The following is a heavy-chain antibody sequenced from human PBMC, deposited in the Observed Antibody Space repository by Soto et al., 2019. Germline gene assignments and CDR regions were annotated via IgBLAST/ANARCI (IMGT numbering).Heavy chain of an antibody. Sequence: QVQLVQSGAEVKKPGSSVKVSCKASGGTFSSYAISWVRQAPGQGLEWMGGIIPIFGTANYAQKFQGRVTSNADESASTADMELGSLRSEDTAVYYCARDWRRGYSGYDLGWFDPWGQGTLVTVAS. V-gene: IGHV1-69*12. D-gene: IGHD5-12*01. J-gene: IGHJ5*02. CDR2: IIPIFGTA. CDR1: GGTFSSYA. CDR3: ARDWRRGYSGYDLGWFDP.